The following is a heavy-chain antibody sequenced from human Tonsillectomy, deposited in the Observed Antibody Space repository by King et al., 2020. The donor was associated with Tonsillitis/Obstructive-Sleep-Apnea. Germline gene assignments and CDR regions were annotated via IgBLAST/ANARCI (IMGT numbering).Heavy chain of an antibody. V-gene: IGHV1-2*02. J-gene: IGHJ5*02. CDR1: GYTFIDYY. CDR3: ATEKVVVAATKYWFDP. D-gene: IGHD2-15*01. Sequence: QLVQSGAEVKKPGASVKVSCKASGYTFIDYYVHWVRQAPGQGLEWMGWINPNSGGTNHAQKFQGRVTMTRDTSISTVSMELSRLIFDDTAVYYCATEKVVVAATKYWFDPWGQGTLVTVSS. CDR2: INPNSGGT.